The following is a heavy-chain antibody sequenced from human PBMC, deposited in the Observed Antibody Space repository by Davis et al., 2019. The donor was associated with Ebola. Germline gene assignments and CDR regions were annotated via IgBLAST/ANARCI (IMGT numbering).Heavy chain of an antibody. Sequence: SETLSPTCTVPGASMSIYHWSWIRQPPGKGLGWIGYIYYSGSTNYNPSLQSRVTISVDTSKNQFSLKLSSVTAADTAVYYCARDAVVSRGELDFWGQGTLVTVSS. D-gene: IGHD3-10*01. CDR1: GASMSIYH. J-gene: IGHJ4*02. CDR2: IYYSGST. CDR3: ARDAVVSRGELDF. V-gene: IGHV4-59*01.